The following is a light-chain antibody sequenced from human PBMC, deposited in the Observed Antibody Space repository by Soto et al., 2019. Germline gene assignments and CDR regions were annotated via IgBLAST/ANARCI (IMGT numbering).Light chain of an antibody. J-gene: IGLJ3*02. CDR1: SSDVGGYNY. V-gene: IGLV2-14*01. Sequence: QSALTQPASVSRSPGQSITISCTGTSSDVGGYNYVSWYQQHPGKAPKLMIYDVSNRPSGVSNRFSGSKSGNTASLTISGLQAEDEADYYCRSYTSSSTPYWVFGGGTKLTVL. CDR2: DVS. CDR3: RSYTSSSTPYWV.